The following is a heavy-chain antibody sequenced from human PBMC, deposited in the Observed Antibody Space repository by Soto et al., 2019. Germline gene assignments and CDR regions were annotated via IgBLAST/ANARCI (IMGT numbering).Heavy chain of an antibody. D-gene: IGHD2-21*02. Sequence: PSETLSLTCTVSGGSISSGGYYWSWIRQHPGKGLDWLGYIYYSASTYYNPSLKSRVTISVDTSKNQFSLKLSSVTAADTAVYYCARDDRVTMFAFEIGGQGTMVTVSS. V-gene: IGHV4-31*03. CDR1: GGSISSGGYY. CDR3: ARDDRVTMFAFEI. J-gene: IGHJ3*02. CDR2: IYYSAST.